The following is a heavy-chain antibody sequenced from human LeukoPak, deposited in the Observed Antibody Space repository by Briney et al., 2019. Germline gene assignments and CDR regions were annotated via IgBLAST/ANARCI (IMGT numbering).Heavy chain of an antibody. CDR2: IYYSGXX. J-gene: IGHJ4*02. CDR3: ARDGDSVSAY. D-gene: IGHD1-26*01. CDR1: GGSFSSGSYY. Sequence: SETLSLTCTVSGGSFSSGSYYWSWIRQPPXXXLXWXGXIYYSGXXXXXXXXXSXVTISVDTSKNQFSLKLSSVTAADTAVYYCARDGDSVSAYWGQGTLVTVSS. V-gene: IGHV4-61*01.